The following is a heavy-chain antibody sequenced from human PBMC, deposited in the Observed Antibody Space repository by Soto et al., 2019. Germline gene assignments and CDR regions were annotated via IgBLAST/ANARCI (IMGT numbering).Heavy chain of an antibody. CDR2: ISGSGDST. Sequence: PGESLKISCAASGFTFSSYAMTWVRQAPGKGLEWVSLISGSGDSTYYADSVKGRFAISRDNSQNTLFLQMNNLRAEDTAVYYCALYTYDMFRFDYWGQGVLVTVSS. J-gene: IGHJ4*02. V-gene: IGHV3-23*01. CDR3: ALYTYDMFRFDY. D-gene: IGHD5-18*01. CDR1: GFTFSSYA.